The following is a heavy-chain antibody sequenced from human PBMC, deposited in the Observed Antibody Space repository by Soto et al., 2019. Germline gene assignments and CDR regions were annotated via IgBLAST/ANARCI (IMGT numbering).Heavy chain of an antibody. J-gene: IGHJ6*02. D-gene: IGHD2-2*01. V-gene: IGHV2-5*02. Sequence: QITLKESGPTLVQPTQTLTLTCTFSGFSLRTSGVGVGWIRQPPGKALEWLALIYWDDNKRYIPSLKNRLTITKDTSKNQVVLTMTNMNPVDTATYFCAHTPDAAALSYYYGMDVWGQGTTVTVSS. CDR3: AHTPDAAALSYYYGMDV. CDR1: GFSLRTSGVG. CDR2: IYWDDNK.